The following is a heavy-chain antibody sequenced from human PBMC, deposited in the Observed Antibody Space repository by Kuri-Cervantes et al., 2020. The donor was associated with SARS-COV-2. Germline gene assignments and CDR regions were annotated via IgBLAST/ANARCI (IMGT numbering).Heavy chain of an antibody. J-gene: IGHJ6*02. CDR1: GFTFSSYG. Sequence: LSLTCAASGFTFSSYGMHWVRQAPGKGLEWVAFIRYDGSNKYYADSVKGRFTISRDNSKNTLYLQMNSLRAEDTAVYYCAKTLRALGYCSGGSCYNPGGYYYYGMDVWGQGTTVTVSS. V-gene: IGHV3-30*02. CDR3: AKTLRALGYCSGGSCYNPGGYYYYGMDV. CDR2: IRYDGSNK. D-gene: IGHD2-15*01.